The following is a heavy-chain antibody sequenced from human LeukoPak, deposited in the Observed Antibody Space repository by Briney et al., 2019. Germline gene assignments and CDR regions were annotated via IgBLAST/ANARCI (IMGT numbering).Heavy chain of an antibody. CDR3: ARAPGAYSGYLIDY. CDR2: ISYDGSNK. CDR1: GFTFSSYA. Sequence: GGSLRLSCAASGFTFSSYAMHWVRQAPGKGLEWVAVISYDGSNKYYADSVKGRFTISRDNSKNTLYLQMNSLRAEDTAVYYCARAPGAYSGYLIDYWGQGTLVTVSS. J-gene: IGHJ4*02. D-gene: IGHD5-12*01. V-gene: IGHV3-30-3*01.